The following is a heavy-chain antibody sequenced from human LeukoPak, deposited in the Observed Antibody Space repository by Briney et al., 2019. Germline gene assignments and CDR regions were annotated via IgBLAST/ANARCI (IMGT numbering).Heavy chain of an antibody. D-gene: IGHD3-10*01. Sequence: PSETLSLTCAVYGGSFSGYYWSWIRQPPGKGLEWVGEINHSGSTNYNPSLKSRVTISVDTSNNQFSLKLSSVTAADTAVYYCARGLRGNYGSGSRYYYGMDVWGKGTTVTVS. J-gene: IGHJ6*04. V-gene: IGHV4-34*01. CDR2: INHSGST. CDR3: ARGLRGNYGSGSRYYYGMDV. CDR1: GGSFSGYY.